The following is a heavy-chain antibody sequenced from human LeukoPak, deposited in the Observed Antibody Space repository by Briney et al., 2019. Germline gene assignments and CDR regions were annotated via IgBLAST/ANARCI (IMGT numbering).Heavy chain of an antibody. J-gene: IGHJ3*02. CDR3: ARAPRGYYDSSGYYYPFDI. V-gene: IGHV4-34*01. D-gene: IGHD3-22*01. Sequence: SETLSLTCAVYGGSFSGYYWSWIRQPPGKGLEWIGEINHSGSTNYNPSLKSRVTISVDTSKNQFSLKLSSVTAADTAVYYCARAPRGYYDSSGYYYPFDIWGQGTMVTVSS. CDR1: GGSFSGYY. CDR2: INHSGST.